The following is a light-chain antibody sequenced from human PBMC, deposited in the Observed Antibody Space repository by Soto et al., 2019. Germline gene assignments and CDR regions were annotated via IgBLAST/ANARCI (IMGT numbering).Light chain of an antibody. CDR2: KAS. V-gene: IGKV1-5*03. CDR3: QQYSSYSLT. J-gene: IGKJ4*01. CDR1: QSFSGW. Sequence: DIQMTQSPSTLSASVGDRVTITCRASQSFSGWLAWYQQKPGKAPNLLIYKASSLQSGVPSRFSGSGSGTEFTLTISSLQPDDFATYYCQQYSSYSLTFGGGTKVEIK.